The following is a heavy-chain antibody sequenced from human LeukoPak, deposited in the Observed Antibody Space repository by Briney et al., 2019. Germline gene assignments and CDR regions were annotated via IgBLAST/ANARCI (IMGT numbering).Heavy chain of an antibody. D-gene: IGHD3-22*01. CDR1: GGSFSGYY. CDR2: INHSGST. J-gene: IGHJ4*02. V-gene: IGHV4-34*01. Sequence: PSETLSLTCAVYGGSFSGYYWSWIRQPPGKGLEWIGEINHSGSTNYNPSLKSRVTISVDTSKNQFSLKLSSVTAAHTAVYYCARMYYYDSSDYYDGRLFDYWGQGTLVTVSS. CDR3: ARMYYYDSSDYYDGRLFDY.